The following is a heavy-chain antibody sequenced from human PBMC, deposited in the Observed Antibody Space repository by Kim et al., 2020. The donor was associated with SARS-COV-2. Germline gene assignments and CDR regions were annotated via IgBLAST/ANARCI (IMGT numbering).Heavy chain of an antibody. J-gene: IGHJ4*02. CDR3: AKDRDDSPIDD. CDR2: IWNDGSNK. V-gene: IGHV3-33*06. D-gene: IGHD3-9*01. Sequence: GGSLRLSCAASGFTFSSYGMHWVRQAPGKGLEWVAAIWNDGSNKYYADSVKGRFTISRDNSKNTLYLQMNSLRAEDTAVYYCAKDRDDSPIDDWGQGTLVTVSS. CDR1: GFTFSSYG.